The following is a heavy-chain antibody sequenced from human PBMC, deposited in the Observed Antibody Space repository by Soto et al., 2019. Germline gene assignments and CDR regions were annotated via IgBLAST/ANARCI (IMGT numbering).Heavy chain of an antibody. Sequence: SETLSLTCTVSGGSISSSSYYWGWIRQPPGKGLEWIGSIYYSGSTYYNPSLKSRVTISVDTSKNQFSLKLSSVTAADTAVYYCARHVWDYGGNFYFDYWGQGTLVTVSS. CDR1: GGSISSSSYY. V-gene: IGHV4-39*01. J-gene: IGHJ4*02. D-gene: IGHD4-17*01. CDR2: IYYSGST. CDR3: ARHVWDYGGNFYFDY.